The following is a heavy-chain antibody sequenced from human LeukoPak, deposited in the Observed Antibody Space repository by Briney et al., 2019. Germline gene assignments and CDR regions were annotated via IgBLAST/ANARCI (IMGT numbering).Heavy chain of an antibody. D-gene: IGHD2-2*01. CDR1: GGSFSGYY. Sequence: PSETLSLTCAVYGGSFSGYYWSWIRQPPGKGLEWIGEINHSGSTNYNPSLKSRVTISVDTSKNQFSLKLSSVTAADTAVYYCARVPSDYWGQGTLVTASS. V-gene: IGHV4-34*01. J-gene: IGHJ4*02. CDR3: ARVPSDY. CDR2: INHSGST.